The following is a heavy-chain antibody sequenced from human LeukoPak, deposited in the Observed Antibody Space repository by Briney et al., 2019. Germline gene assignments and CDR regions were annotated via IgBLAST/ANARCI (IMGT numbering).Heavy chain of an antibody. CDR3: AKGGITGIRSAFDI. Sequence: GGSLRLSCAASGFTFSSYGMHWVRQAPGKGLEWVAVIWYGGSNKYYADSVKGRFTISRDNSKNTLYLQMNSLRAEDTAVYYCAKGGITGIRSAFDIWGQGTMVTVSS. CDR2: IWYGGSNK. CDR1: GFTFSSYG. J-gene: IGHJ3*02. D-gene: IGHD1-20*01. V-gene: IGHV3-33*08.